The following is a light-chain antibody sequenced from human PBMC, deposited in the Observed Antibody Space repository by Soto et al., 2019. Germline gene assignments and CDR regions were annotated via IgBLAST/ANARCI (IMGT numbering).Light chain of an antibody. V-gene: IGLV1-44*01. CDR1: SSNIGSNT. CDR3: AAWDDTGNGPVV. Sequence: QSVLTQPPSASGTPGQRVTISCSGSSSNIGSNTVNWYKQFPGTAPKLLIYNDNQRPSGVPDRFSGSRSGTSASLAISGLQSDDESDYYCAAWDDTGNGPVVFGGGTKLTVL. J-gene: IGLJ2*01. CDR2: NDN.